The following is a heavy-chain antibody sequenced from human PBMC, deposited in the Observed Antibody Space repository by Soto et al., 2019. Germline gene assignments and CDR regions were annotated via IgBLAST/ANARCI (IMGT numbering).Heavy chain of an antibody. CDR2: IYYSGST. J-gene: IGHJ4*02. CDR3: ARAYVDIVAPDY. D-gene: IGHD5-12*01. Sequence: SETLSLTCTVSGGSISSGGYYWSWIRQHPGKGLEWIGYIYYSGSTYYNPSLKSRVTISVDTSKNQFSLKLSSVTAADTAVYYCARAYVDIVAPDYWGQGTLVPVSS. CDR1: GGSISSGGYY. V-gene: IGHV4-31*03.